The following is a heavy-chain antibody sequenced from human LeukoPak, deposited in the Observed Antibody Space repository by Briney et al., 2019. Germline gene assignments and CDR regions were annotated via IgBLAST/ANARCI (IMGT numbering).Heavy chain of an antibody. J-gene: IGHJ4*02. D-gene: IGHD6-13*01. CDR2: ISYDGSNK. Sequence: PGGSLRLACAASGFTFSSYGMHWVRQAPGKGLEWVAVISYDGSNKYYADSVKGRFTISRDNSKNTLYLQMNSLRAEDTAVYYCAKGEIGDIAAALDYWGQGTLVTVSS. CDR1: GFTFSSYG. V-gene: IGHV3-30*18. CDR3: AKGEIGDIAAALDY.